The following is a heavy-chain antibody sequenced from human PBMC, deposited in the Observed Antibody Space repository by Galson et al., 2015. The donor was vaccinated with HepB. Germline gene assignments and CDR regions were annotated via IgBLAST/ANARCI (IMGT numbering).Heavy chain of an antibody. Sequence: SLRLSCAASGFTFSSYDMHWVRQATGKGLEWVSAIGTAGDPYYPGSVKGRFTISRENAKNSLYLQMNSLRAGDTAVYYCARGGPGSGWYRGAATGYYGMDVWGQGTTVTVSS. CDR1: GFTFSSYD. CDR2: IGTAGDP. CDR3: ARGGPGSGWYRGAATGYYGMDV. V-gene: IGHV3-13*05. J-gene: IGHJ6*02. D-gene: IGHD6-19*01.